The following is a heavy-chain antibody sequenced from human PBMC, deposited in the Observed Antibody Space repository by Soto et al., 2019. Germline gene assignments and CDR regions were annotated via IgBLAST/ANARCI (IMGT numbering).Heavy chain of an antibody. CDR3: TSDSPYYDFCRGSPRYGMDV. Sequence: PSEPQSLTCAVYGGSFSGYYWSWIRQPPGKGLEWIGEINHSGSTNYNPSLKSRVTISADPSKNQFSLQMSSMTAADVAVYDGTSDSPYYDFCRGSPRYGMDVWGQGPTVT. V-gene: IGHV4-34*01. J-gene: IGHJ6*02. CDR1: GGSFSGYY. CDR2: INHSGST. D-gene: IGHD3-3*01.